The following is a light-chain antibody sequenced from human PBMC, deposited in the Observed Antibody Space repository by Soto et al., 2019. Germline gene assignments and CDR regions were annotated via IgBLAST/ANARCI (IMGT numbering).Light chain of an antibody. CDR1: QSVSNNY. V-gene: IGKV3-20*01. J-gene: IGKJ1*01. Sequence: ENVLTLSPGTLSLCPGERATLSCRASQSVSNNYLAWYQQKPGQAPRLLIYDASSRATGIPDRFSGSGSGTDITLTISMLEPEDFAVYYCQQDGSSGTFGQGTKVDIK. CDR2: DAS. CDR3: QQDGSSGT.